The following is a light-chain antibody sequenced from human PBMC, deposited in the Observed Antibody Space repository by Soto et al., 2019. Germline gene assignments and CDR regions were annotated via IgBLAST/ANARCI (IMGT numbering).Light chain of an antibody. J-gene: IGKJ1*01. CDR1: QDIRKF. V-gene: IGKV1-27*01. CDR2: AAS. CDR3: QKYDRAPAA. Sequence: DIQVTQSPSSLSAAPGDRITITCRASQDIRKFLAWYQQKPGKVPHLLIYAASTLRPGVPSRFSGNASGTDFTLTIASLQPEDVATYYCQKYDRAPAAFGHGTKVDI.